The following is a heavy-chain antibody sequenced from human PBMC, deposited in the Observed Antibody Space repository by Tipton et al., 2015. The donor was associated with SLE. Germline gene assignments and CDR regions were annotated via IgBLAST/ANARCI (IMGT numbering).Heavy chain of an antibody. CDR1: GFTVSSNY. CDR3: ARGGGFGWPSVDV. CDR2: IYSGGST. D-gene: IGHD3-10*01. V-gene: IGHV3-66*02. J-gene: IGHJ6*02. Sequence: SLRLSCAASGFTVSSNYMSWVRQAPGKGLEWVSVIYSGGSTYYADSVKGRFTISTDNSKNTLNLQMNSLRAEDTAVYYCARGGGFGWPSVDVWGQGTTVTVSS.